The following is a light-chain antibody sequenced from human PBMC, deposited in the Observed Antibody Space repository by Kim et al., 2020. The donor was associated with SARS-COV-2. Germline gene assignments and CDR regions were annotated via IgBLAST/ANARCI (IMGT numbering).Light chain of an antibody. J-gene: IGKJ1*01. CDR1: QSIINY. CDR2: AAS. CDR3: QQSYTTPET. V-gene: IGKV1-39*01. Sequence: ASGGDRVTITCRASQSIINYLNWYQQKPGKAPKLLIYAASDLYGEVPSRFSGSGSGTDFTLTISSLQPEDFATYYCQQSYTTPETFGQGTKVDIK.